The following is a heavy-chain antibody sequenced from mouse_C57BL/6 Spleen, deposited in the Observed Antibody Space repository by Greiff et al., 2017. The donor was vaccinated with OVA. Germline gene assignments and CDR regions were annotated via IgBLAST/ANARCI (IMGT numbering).Heavy chain of an antibody. CDR3: ARGKDYFDY. Sequence: VKLMESGAELVRPGASVKLSCKASGYTFTDYYINWVKQKPGQGLAWIARIYPGSGNTYYNEKFKGKATLTAEKSSSTAYMQLSSLTSEDSAVYFCARGKDYFDYWGQGTTLTVSS. CDR1: GYTFTDYY. V-gene: IGHV1-76*01. J-gene: IGHJ2*01. CDR2: IYPGSGNT.